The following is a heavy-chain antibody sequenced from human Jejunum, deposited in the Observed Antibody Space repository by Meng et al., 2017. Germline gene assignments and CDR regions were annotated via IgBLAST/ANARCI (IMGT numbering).Heavy chain of an antibody. CDR1: GVSIFAGSYY. D-gene: IGHD4/OR15-4a*01. CDR3: ARDADYLDAFDI. V-gene: IGHV4-61*09. J-gene: IGHJ3*02. Sequence: LRLSCTVSGVSIFAGSYYWSWIRQPAGKGLEWIGNIYTSGSTKYNPSLKSRVSISIDASTNQFSLTLSSETAADTAVYYCARDADYLDAFDIWGQGRKVTVSS. CDR2: IYTSGST.